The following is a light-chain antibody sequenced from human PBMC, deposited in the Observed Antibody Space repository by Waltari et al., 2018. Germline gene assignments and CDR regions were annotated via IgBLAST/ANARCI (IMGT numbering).Light chain of an antibody. CDR1: QNINSN. V-gene: IGKV3D-15*01. CDR3: QQYHNWPPWT. CDR2: GAS. Sequence: EIVMTQSPATLSVSPGEGATLSCRASQNINSNLAWYQQQPGQTPRLLIYGASTRAIGIPARFSGSGSGTEFTLTISSLQSEDFALYYCQQYHNWPPWTFGQGTKVEIK. J-gene: IGKJ1*01.